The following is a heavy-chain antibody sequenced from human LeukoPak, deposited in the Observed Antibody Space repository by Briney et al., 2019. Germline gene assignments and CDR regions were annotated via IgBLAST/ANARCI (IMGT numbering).Heavy chain of an antibody. CDR1: GGSISSSSYY. J-gene: IGHJ5*02. CDR2: IYYSGST. V-gene: IGHV4-39*01. CDR3: ARKRAVAGTRWFDP. Sequence: PSETLSLTCTASGGSISSSSYYWGWIRQPPGKGLEWIGSIYYSGSTYYNASLKSRVTISVDTSKNQFSLKLSSVTAADTAVYYCARKRAVAGTRWFDPWGQGTLVTVSS. D-gene: IGHD6-19*01.